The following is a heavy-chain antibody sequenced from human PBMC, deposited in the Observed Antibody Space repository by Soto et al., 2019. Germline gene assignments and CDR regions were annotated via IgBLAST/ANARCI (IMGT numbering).Heavy chain of an antibody. J-gene: IGHJ6*02. CDR1: GGSISSYY. Sequence: SETLSLTCTVSGGSISSYYWSWIRQPPGKGLEWIGYIYHSGSTNYNPSLKSRVTISVDTSKNQFSLKLSSVTAADTAVYYCARDSFVSIFGVVIIYGMDVWGQGTTVTVSS. V-gene: IGHV4-59*01. CDR2: IYHSGST. D-gene: IGHD3-3*01. CDR3: ARDSFVSIFGVVIIYGMDV.